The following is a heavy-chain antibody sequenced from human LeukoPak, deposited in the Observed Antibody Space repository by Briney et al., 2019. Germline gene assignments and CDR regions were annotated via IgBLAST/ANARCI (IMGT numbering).Heavy chain of an antibody. CDR1: GGSISSGDYY. CDR2: IYYSGST. J-gene: IGHJ6*03. V-gene: IGHV4-30-4*08. D-gene: IGHD5-12*01. CDR3: ARHSWLRAHYYYYMDV. Sequence: SETLSLTCTVSGGSISSGDYYWSWIRQPPGKGLEWIGYIYYSGSTYYNPSLKSRVTISVDTSKNQFSLKLSSVTAADTAVYYCARHSWLRAHYYYYMDVWGKGTTVTVSS.